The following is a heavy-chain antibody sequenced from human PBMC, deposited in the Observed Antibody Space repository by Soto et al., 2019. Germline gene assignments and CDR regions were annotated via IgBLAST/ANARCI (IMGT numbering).Heavy chain of an antibody. J-gene: IGHJ6*02. Sequence: QVHLVQSGAEVKKPGASVNVSCKTSGYTFTRNGISWVRQAPGQGLEWMGWISPNSGNIKYAQNLQGRVIMTTDTSTSTAYMELRSLRSDATAVYYCVKDRDSNSWPSRDVWGPGTTVTVSS. CDR1: GYTFTRNG. V-gene: IGHV1-18*01. D-gene: IGHD3-22*01. CDR2: ISPNSGNI. CDR3: VKDRDSNSWPSRDV.